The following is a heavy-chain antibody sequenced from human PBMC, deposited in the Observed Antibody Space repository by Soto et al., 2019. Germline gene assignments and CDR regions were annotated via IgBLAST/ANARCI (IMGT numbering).Heavy chain of an antibody. CDR3: EKAGGGFGDFVHH. CDR2: ILYDGSDK. Sequence: QVQLVESGGSVVQPGRSLRLSCAASGFTFSSYGMHWVRQAPGKGLEWVTGILYDGSDKYYADSVKGRFTISRENSKNTLYLQMNSLRTEDSGVYYCEKAGGGFGDFVHHWGQGTPVTVSS. V-gene: IGHV3-30*18. CDR1: GFTFSSYG. J-gene: IGHJ4*02. D-gene: IGHD3-10*01.